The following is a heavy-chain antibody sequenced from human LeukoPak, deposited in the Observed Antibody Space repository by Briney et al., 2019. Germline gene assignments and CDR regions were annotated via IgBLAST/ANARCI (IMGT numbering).Heavy chain of an antibody. D-gene: IGHD6-19*01. J-gene: IGHJ5*02. CDR1: GFTFSSYW. CDR3: AKVVAVAGTRWFDP. V-gene: IGHV3-23*01. CDR2: ISGSGGST. Sequence: GGSLRLSCAASGFTFSSYWMSWVRQATGKGLEWVSAISGSGGSTYYADSVKGRFTISRDNSKNTLYLQMNSLRAEDTAVYYCAKVVAVAGTRWFDPWGQGTLVTVSS.